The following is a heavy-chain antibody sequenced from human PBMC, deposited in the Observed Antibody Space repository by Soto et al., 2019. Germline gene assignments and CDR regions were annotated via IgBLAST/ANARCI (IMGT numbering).Heavy chain of an antibody. Sequence: ASVKVSCKASGSTFSSYAISWVRQAPGQGLEWMGGIIPIFGTANYAQKFQGRVTITADESTSTAYMELSSLRSEDTAVYYCGSYDSSGYYSGQYWGQGTLGTVSS. CDR1: GSTFSSYA. CDR3: GSYDSSGYYSGQY. CDR2: IIPIFGTA. V-gene: IGHV1-69*13. D-gene: IGHD3-22*01. J-gene: IGHJ4*02.